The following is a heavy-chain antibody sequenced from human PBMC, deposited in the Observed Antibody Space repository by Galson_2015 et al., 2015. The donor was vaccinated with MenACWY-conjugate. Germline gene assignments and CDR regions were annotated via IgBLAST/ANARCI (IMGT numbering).Heavy chain of an antibody. CDR1: GFRFSSYT. J-gene: IGHJ3*01. V-gene: IGHV3-30*10. CDR2: VSYDASSR. CDR3: VRADGWLRSAFDL. D-gene: IGHD5-12*01. Sequence: SLRLSCAASGFRFSSYTFYWVRQSPGKGLEWVAVVSYDASSRYYRDSVQGRFAVSRDNSKNTVSLEMSSLGPEDSAVYYCVRADGWLRSAFDLWGQGTMVTVSS.